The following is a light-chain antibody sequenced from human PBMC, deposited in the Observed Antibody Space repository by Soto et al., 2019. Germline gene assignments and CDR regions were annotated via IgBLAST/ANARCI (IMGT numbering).Light chain of an antibody. V-gene: IGKV3-20*01. CDR2: GAS. Sequence: EIXLTXSTXXXXXXPXXXATXSSRASQSVSSSYLAWYQQKPGQAPRLLIYGASSRATGIPDRFSGSGSGTDFTLTISRLEPEDFAVYYCQQYGSSFTFGPGTKVDI. CDR1: QSVSSSY. J-gene: IGKJ3*01. CDR3: QQYGSSFT.